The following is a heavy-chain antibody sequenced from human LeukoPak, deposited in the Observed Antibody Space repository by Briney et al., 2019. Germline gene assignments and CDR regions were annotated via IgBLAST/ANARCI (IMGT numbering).Heavy chain of an antibody. CDR3: AKELAAVALQISLFDY. J-gene: IGHJ4*02. Sequence: GGSLRLSCAASGFTFSDYWMSWVRQAPGKGLEWVGRIKSKTDGGTTDYAAPVKGRFTISRDDSKNTLYLQMNSLRAEDTAVYYCAKELAAVALQISLFDYWGQGTLVTVSS. V-gene: IGHV3-15*01. D-gene: IGHD6-19*01. CDR2: IKSKTDGGTT. CDR1: GFTFSDYW.